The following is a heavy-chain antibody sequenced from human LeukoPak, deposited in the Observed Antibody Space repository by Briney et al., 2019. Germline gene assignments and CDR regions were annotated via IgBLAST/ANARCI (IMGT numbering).Heavy chain of an antibody. CDR3: AREVANRIASDIVVVTATGLIDY. D-gene: IGHD2-21*02. CDR1: GGSISSYY. V-gene: IGHV4-4*07. Sequence: SETLSLTCTVSGGSISSYYWSWIRQPAGKGLEWIGRIYTSGSTNYNPFLKSRVTISVDTSKNQFSLKLSSVTAADTAVYYCAREVANRIASDIVVVTATGLIDYWGQGTLVTVSS. CDR2: IYTSGST. J-gene: IGHJ4*02.